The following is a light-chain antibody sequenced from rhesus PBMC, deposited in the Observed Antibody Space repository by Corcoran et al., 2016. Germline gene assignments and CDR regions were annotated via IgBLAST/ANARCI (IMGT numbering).Light chain of an antibody. J-gene: IGKJ2*01. CDR2: GAS. CDR1: QSVSSY. V-gene: IGKV3-10*01. Sequence: QVILTQSPATLSLSPGERATLSCRASQSVSSYLAWYQQKPGQATRLLIYGASSRATGIPDRFSGSGSGTDFTRTISSLEPEDVGVYHCYQHSSGYSFGQGTKVEIK. CDR3: YQHSSGYS.